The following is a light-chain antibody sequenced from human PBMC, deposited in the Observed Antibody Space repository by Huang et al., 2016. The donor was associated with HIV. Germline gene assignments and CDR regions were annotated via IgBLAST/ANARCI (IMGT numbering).Light chain of an antibody. Sequence: IQLTQSPSSLSASVGDRVNISCRASQGISSYLAWYQQKPGKAPKLLIYAASTLQSGVPSRFSGSGSGTDFTLTITSLQPEDFATYYCQQLNGYPLTFGGGTKVEIK. J-gene: IGKJ4*01. CDR3: QQLNGYPLT. CDR2: AAS. V-gene: IGKV1-9*01. CDR1: QGISSY.